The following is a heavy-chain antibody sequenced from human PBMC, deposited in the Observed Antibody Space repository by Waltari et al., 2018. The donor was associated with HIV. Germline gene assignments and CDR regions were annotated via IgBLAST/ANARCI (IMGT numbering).Heavy chain of an antibody. CDR3: ARDYGNYDFWSGYLSY. J-gene: IGHJ4*02. Sequence: QVQLVQSGAEVKKPGSSVKVSCKASGGTFSSYAISWVRQAPGQGLEWMGWIIPIFGTANYAQKFQGRVTITADKSTSTAYMELSSLRSEDTAVYYCARDYGNYDFWSGYLSYWGQGTLVTVSS. CDR2: IIPIFGTA. D-gene: IGHD3-3*01. CDR1: GGTFSSYA. V-gene: IGHV1-69*06.